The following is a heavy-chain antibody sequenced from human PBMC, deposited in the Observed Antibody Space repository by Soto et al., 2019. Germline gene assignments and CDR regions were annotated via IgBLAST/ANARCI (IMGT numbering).Heavy chain of an antibody. V-gene: IGHV1-3*01. CDR3: VRRHVSATGIDWFDP. D-gene: IGHD6-13*01. CDR2: INAANGDI. Sequence: QVQLVQSGTEVKKPGASVKVSCKASGYTFTSYGIHWVRQAPGQRLEWMGWINAANGDIKYSPKFQGRVTITRDTSASTAYMELSSLRSEDTAVYYCVRRHVSATGIDWFDPWGQGTLVTVSS. CDR1: GYTFTSYG. J-gene: IGHJ5*02.